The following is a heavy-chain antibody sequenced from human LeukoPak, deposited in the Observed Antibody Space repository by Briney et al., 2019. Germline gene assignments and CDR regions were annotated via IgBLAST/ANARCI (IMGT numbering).Heavy chain of an antibody. D-gene: IGHD2-2*01. J-gene: IGHJ6*02. CDR3: ARDPLYCSSTSCYSRGYYYYGMDV. CDR2: INPNSGGT. CDR1: GYTFTGYY. Sequence: ASVKVSCKASGYTFTGYYMHWVRQAPGQGLEWMGWINPNSGGTNYAQKFQGGVTMTRDTSISTAYMELSRLRSDDTAVYYCARDPLYCSSTSCYSRGYYYYGMDVWGQGTTVTVSS. V-gene: IGHV1-2*02.